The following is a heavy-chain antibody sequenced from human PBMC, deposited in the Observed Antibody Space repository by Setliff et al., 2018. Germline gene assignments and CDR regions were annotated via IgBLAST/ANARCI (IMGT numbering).Heavy chain of an antibody. V-gene: IGHV3-11*04. CDR3: ARGDRFLAAGMDV. D-gene: IGHD3-3*01. J-gene: IGHJ6*03. Sequence: PGGSLRLSCAASGFSFIDTYMSWVRQAPGKGLEWVSKISGSGITIYYADSVRGRFTISRDNSKNSLYLQINSLRAEDTAVYYCARGDRFLAAGMDVWGKGTTVTVSS. CDR1: GFSFIDTY. CDR2: ISGSGITI.